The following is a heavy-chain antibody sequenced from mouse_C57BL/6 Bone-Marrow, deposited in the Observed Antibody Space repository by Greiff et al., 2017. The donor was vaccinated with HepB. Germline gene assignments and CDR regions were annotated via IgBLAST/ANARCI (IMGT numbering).Heavy chain of an antibody. CDR1: GYTFTSYW. J-gene: IGHJ2*01. Sequence: VQLQQPGAELVKPGASVKLSCKASGYTFTSYWMQWVKQRPGQGLEWIGEIDPSDSYTNYNQKFKGKATLTVDTSSSTAYMQLSSLTSEDSAVYYCATMVTTWYFDYWGQGTTLTVSS. D-gene: IGHD2-1*01. CDR2: IDPSDSYT. CDR3: ATMVTTWYFDY. V-gene: IGHV1-50*01.